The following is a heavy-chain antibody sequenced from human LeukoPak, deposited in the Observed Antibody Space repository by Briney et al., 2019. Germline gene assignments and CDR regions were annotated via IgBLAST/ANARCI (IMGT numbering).Heavy chain of an antibody. V-gene: IGHV3-72*01. CDR2: IRHKPESYGT. J-gene: IGHJ4*02. D-gene: IGHD3-16*01. CDR3: ADVGAGGDY. Sequence: GGSLRLSCEASGFTFSDHYIDWVRQAPGKGLEWVGRIRHKPESYGTEYAASVKGRFTVSRDDSKRSVYLQMSSLKSEDTAVYYCADVGAGGDYWGQGTQVTVSS. CDR1: GFTFSDHY.